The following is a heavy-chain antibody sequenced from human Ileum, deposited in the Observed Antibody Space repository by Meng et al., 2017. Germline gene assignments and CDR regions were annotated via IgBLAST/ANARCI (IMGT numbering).Heavy chain of an antibody. Sequence: GESLKISCAASGFTFCSDWMRWVRQAPGKGLEWVANIKQAGIEEYYVEAVKGRFTISRDNAKNSLFLQMDSLRVEDTGVYYCARGSWDLQFPGPVRWGQGTLVTVSS. CDR3: ARGSWDLQFPGPVR. CDR1: GFTFCSDW. V-gene: IGHV3-7*01. J-gene: IGHJ4*02. D-gene: IGHD1-26*01. CDR2: IKQAGIEE.